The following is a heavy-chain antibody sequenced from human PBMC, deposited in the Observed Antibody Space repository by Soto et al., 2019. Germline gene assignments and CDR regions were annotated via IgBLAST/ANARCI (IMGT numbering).Heavy chain of an antibody. CDR2: IIPIFATA. CDR3: ARGVSTGITDYVDY. Sequence: QVQLVQSGAEVKKPGSSVKVSCKASGDTFRSYAISWVRQAPGQGLEWMGGIIPIFATANYAQKFQDRVTITADESTNTAYMDLSSLRSEDTAVYYCARGVSTGITDYVDYWGQGTLVTVSS. CDR1: GDTFRSYA. J-gene: IGHJ4*02. D-gene: IGHD1-7*01. V-gene: IGHV1-69*01.